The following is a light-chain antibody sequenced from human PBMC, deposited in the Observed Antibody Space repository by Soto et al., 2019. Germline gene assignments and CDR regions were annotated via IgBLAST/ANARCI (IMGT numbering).Light chain of an antibody. CDR2: EGT. J-gene: IGLJ2*01. CDR3: CSYSDTTPVL. CDR1: SSDVGGYNL. Sequence: QSALTQPASVSGSPGQSITISCTGTSSDVGGYNLVSWFQQYPGTASKLMIYEGTKRPSGVSIRFSGSKSGNTASLTISGLQADDEADYYCCSYSDTTPVLFGGGTKVTVL. V-gene: IGLV2-23*01.